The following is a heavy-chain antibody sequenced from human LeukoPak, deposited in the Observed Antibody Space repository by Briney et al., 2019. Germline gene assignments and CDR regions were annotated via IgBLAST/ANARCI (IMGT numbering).Heavy chain of an antibody. D-gene: IGHD3-10*01. Sequence: GGSLRLSCAASGFTFSSYSMNWVRQAPGKGLEWVSLISSSSTYIYYADSVKGRFTISRDDAKNSLYLQMSSLRADDTAVYYCARDRVVSGRFGEVASWGQGTLVTVSS. CDR1: GFTFSSYS. J-gene: IGHJ5*01. V-gene: IGHV3-21*01. CDR2: ISSSSTYI. CDR3: ARDRVVSGRFGEVAS.